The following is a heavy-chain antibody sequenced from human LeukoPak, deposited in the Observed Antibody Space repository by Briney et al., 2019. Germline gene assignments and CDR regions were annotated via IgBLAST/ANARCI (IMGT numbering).Heavy chain of an antibody. D-gene: IGHD1-7*01. Sequence: ASVKVSRKASGYTFTGYGISWVRQAPGQGLEWMGWISAYNGNTKYAQKFQGRVTMTTDTSTSTAYMELRSLRSDDTAVYNCARRNSNFGGSFAFDIWGQGTMVTVSS. V-gene: IGHV1-18*01. CDR2: ISAYNGNT. CDR3: ARRNSNFGGSFAFDI. CDR1: GYTFTGYG. J-gene: IGHJ3*02.